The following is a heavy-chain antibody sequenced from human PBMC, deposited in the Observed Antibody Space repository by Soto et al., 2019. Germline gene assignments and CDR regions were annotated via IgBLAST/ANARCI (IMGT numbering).Heavy chain of an antibody. Sequence: QVQLQQWGAGQLRPSETLSLNCAVYGGSFSGYYWSWIRQPPGKGLEWIGEINPSGSANYNPSLNCRITTSVAGAKNEFSLKVNSVTAADTAVYYCERGRGSFDWAWAILCQGTVVSVSS. D-gene: IGHD3-9*01. CDR3: ERGRGSFDWAWAI. V-gene: IGHV4-34*01. CDR2: INPSGSA. CDR1: GGSFSGYY. J-gene: IGHJ3*02.